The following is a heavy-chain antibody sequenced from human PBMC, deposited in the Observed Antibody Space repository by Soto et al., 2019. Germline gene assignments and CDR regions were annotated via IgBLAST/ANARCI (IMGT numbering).Heavy chain of an antibody. Sequence: QVQLVQSGAEVREPGASVKVSCKASGYSFTSLDINWVRQTAGQGLEWMGWMEPSTGRTGYAQKFHGRVTMTRDTSINTADMELTTLTSDDTAFYYCARGVSAGVDYWGQGTLVTVSS. V-gene: IGHV1-8*01. D-gene: IGHD1-26*01. CDR1: GYSFTSLD. CDR3: ARGVSAGVDY. J-gene: IGHJ4*02. CDR2: MEPSTGRT.